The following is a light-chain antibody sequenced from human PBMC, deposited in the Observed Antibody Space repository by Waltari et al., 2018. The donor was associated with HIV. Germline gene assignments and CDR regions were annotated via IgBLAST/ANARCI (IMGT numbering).Light chain of an antibody. Sequence: DIQLTQSPAILSASVGDRVTIICRASETIRSDLAWFQQKPGKAPKRLIFAASTLQTGVPQRFSGSGSGTQFTLTVTSLQPEDFATYFCQQHNSFPITFGGGTKV. CDR3: QQHNSFPIT. V-gene: IGKV1-9*01. CDR1: ETIRSD. J-gene: IGKJ4*01. CDR2: AAS.